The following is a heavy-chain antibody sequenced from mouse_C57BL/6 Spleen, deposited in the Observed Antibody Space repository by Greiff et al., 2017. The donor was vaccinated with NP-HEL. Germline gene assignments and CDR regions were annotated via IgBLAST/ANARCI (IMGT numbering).Heavy chain of an antibody. V-gene: IGHV14-3*01. J-gene: IGHJ4*01. CDR2: IDPANGNT. CDR3: ARSGVTTVEDAMDY. CDR1: GFNIKNTY. Sequence: EVKLVESVAELVRPGASVKLSCTASGFNIKNTYMHWVKQRPEQGLEWIGRIDPANGNTKYAPKFQGKATITADTSSNTAYLQLSSLTSEDTAIYYCARSGVTTVEDAMDYWGQGTSVTVSS. D-gene: IGHD1-1*01.